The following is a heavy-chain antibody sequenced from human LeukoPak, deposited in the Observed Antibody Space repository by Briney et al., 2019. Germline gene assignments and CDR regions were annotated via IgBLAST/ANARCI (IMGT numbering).Heavy chain of an antibody. D-gene: IGHD2-2*02. CDR2: IYYSGSP. V-gene: IGHV4-39*01. CDR1: GGSISSSSYY. Sequence: PSETLSLTCTVSGGSISSSSYYWGWIRQPPGKGLEWIGSIYYSGSPYYNPSLKSRVTISVHTPKNQFSLKLSSVTAADTAVYYCAGVVPAAIRLFDYWGQGTLVTVSS. CDR3: AGVVPAAIRLFDY. J-gene: IGHJ4*02.